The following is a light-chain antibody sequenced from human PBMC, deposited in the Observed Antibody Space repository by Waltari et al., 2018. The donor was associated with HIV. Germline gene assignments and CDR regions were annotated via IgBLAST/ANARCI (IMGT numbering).Light chain of an antibody. CDR2: DVI. CDR3: CSYAGSYLYV. Sequence: QSALTQPRSVSGSPGQSVTISCTGTSSDVGGYKSVSWSQQNPSKPPKLIIYDVIKRTAGVPDRFSSPNAGNTAALTIAALQAEDRADYYCCSYAGSYLYVFGSGTKVTVL. CDR1: SSDVGGYKS. V-gene: IGLV2-11*01. J-gene: IGLJ1*01.